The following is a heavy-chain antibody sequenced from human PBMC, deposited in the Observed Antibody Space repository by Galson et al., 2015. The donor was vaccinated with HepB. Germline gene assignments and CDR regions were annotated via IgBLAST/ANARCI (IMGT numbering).Heavy chain of an antibody. V-gene: IGHV2-5*02. CDR3: ARSYSSSRYPYYYYGMDV. CDR2: IYWDDDK. D-gene: IGHD6-13*01. J-gene: IGHJ6*01. CDR1: GFSLSTSGVG. Sequence: PALVKPTQTLTLTCTFSGFSLSTSGVGVGWIRQPPGKALEWLALIYWDDDKRYSPSLKSRLTITKDTSKNQVVLTMTNMDPVDTATYYCARSYSSSRYPYYYYGMDVWGQGTTVTVSS.